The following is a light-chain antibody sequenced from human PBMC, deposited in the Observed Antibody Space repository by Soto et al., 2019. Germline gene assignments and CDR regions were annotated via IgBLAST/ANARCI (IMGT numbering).Light chain of an antibody. V-gene: IGLV2-14*03. CDR3: ASFTRSVTVV. CDR1: SSDVGGYNY. J-gene: IGLJ2*01. Sequence: QSALTQPASVSGSPGQSITISCAGTSSDVGGYNYVSWYQQHPGKVPRLIICDVNKRPSGVSDRFSGSKSGNTASLTISGLQAEDEADYYCASFTRSVTVVFGGGTKLTVL. CDR2: DVN.